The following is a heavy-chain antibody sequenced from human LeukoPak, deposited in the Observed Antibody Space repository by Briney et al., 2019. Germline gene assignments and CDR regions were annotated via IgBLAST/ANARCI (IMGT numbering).Heavy chain of an antibody. D-gene: IGHD3-22*01. J-gene: IGHJ4*02. CDR1: GRTFSSYA. CDR2: IIPIFGTA. V-gene: IGHV1-69*13. CDR3: ARGTPNYYDSSGYDY. Sequence: ASVKVSCKASGRTFSSYAISWVRQAPGQGLEWMGGIIPIFGTANYAQKFQGRVTITADESTSTAYMELSSLRSEDTAVYYCARGTPNYYDSSGYDYWGQGTLVTVSS.